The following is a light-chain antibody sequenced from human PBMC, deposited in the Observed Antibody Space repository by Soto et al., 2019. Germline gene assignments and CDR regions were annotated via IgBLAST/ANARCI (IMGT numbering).Light chain of an antibody. J-gene: IGKJ1*01. CDR2: AAS. CDR1: QSISSY. V-gene: IGKV1-39*01. CDR3: QQSYSTPWT. Sequence: DIQMTHSPSSLSASVGDRVTITCRASQSISSYLNWYQQKPGKAPKLLIYAASSLQSGVTSRFSGSGSGTDFTLTSSSLQPEDFATYYCQQSYSTPWTFGQGTKVEIK.